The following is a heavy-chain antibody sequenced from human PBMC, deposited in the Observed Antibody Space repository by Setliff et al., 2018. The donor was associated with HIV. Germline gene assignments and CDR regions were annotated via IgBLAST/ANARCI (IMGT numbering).Heavy chain of an antibody. V-gene: IGHV4-39*01. CDR1: GPSVSNTDYY. CDR2: IHHSGST. Sequence: SETLSLTCTVSGPSVSNTDYYWGWIRLPPGKGLEWIASIHHSGSTWYNPSLKSRVTISADMSKNQFSLKLFSVTAADTAVYYCAMVIGWNDAGDYWGRGTLVTVSS. J-gene: IGHJ4*02. D-gene: IGHD1-1*01. CDR3: AMVIGWNDAGDY.